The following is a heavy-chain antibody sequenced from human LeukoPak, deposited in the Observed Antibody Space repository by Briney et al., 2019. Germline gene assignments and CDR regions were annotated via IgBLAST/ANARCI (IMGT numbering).Heavy chain of an antibody. V-gene: IGHV3-23*01. CDR2: IGATSGTT. CDR3: AKAGINVWNHHFDY. D-gene: IGHD1-1*01. Sequence: GGSLRLSCAASGFTFTHYAMSWVRQAPGRGLEWVSDIGATSGTTHYADSVKGRFTIARDNPKNTLYLQMGSLRAEDTAVYYCAKAGINVWNHHFDYWGQGTLVTVSS. J-gene: IGHJ4*02. CDR1: GFTFTHYA.